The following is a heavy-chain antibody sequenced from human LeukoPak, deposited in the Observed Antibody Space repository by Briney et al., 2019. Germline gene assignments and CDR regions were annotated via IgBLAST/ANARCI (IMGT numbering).Heavy chain of an antibody. D-gene: IGHD6-19*01. CDR3: ARGHSSGWWEYYFDY. Sequence: PGGSLRLSCAASGFTFSSYGMSWVRQAPGKGLEWVSAISGSGGSTYYADSVKGRFTISRDNSKNTLYLQMNSLRAEDTAVYYCARGHSSGWWEYYFDYWGQGTLVTVSS. CDR1: GFTFSSYG. V-gene: IGHV3-23*01. CDR2: ISGSGGST. J-gene: IGHJ4*02.